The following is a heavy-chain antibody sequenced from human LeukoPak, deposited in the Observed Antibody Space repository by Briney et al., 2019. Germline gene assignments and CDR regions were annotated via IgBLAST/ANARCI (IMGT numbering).Heavy chain of an antibody. Sequence: SETLSLTCTVSGYSLSSGYHWGWIPHPPGRGLEWIGSIYHSGSTYYNPSLKSRVTISVDTSKNQFSLKLISVTAADTAVYYCARDRATTVTTGPFDNWGQGTLVTVSS. CDR2: IYHSGST. D-gene: IGHD4-11*01. CDR3: ARDRATTVTTGPFDN. J-gene: IGHJ4*02. CDR1: GYSLSSGYH. V-gene: IGHV4-38-2*02.